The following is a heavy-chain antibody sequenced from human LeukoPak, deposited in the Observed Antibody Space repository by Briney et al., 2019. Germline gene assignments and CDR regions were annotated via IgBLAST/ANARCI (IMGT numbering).Heavy chain of an antibody. J-gene: IGHJ4*02. D-gene: IGHD2-2*01. CDR3: ARELVVRAGDYFDY. CDR2: INSDGSST. V-gene: IGHV3-74*01. Sequence: GGSLRLSCAASGFTLSNHWMHWVRQVPGKGPVWVSRINSDGSSTRHADSVKGRFTISRDNAKNTLYLQMNSLRVEDTAVYYCARELVVRAGDYFDYWGQGTLVTVSS. CDR1: GFTLSNHW.